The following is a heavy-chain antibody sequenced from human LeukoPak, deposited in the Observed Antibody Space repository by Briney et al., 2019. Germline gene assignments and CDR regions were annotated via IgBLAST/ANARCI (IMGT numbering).Heavy chain of an antibody. D-gene: IGHD2-21*02. CDR2: INSDGSIT. CDR3: ARDLGGDGFDY. CDR1: GFTFTTYW. V-gene: IGHV3-74*01. Sequence: GGSLRLSCAASGFTFTTYWMHWVRQAPGKGLVWVSHINSDGSITSYADSVKGRFTISRDNAKNTLYLQMNSLRAEDTAVYYCARDLGGDGFDYWGQGTLVTVSS. J-gene: IGHJ4*02.